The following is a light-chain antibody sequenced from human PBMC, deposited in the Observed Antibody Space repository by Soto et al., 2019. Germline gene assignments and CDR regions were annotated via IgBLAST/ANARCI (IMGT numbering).Light chain of an antibody. Sequence: DLLKIHSPDSLSVSLGERATINCKSSQIVLYSSNNKNYLAWYQQKPGQPPKLLIYWASTRESGVPDRFSGSGSGTDFTLTISSLQAEDVAVYYCQQYYSTPWTFGQGTKVDIK. V-gene: IGKV4-1*01. CDR3: QQYYSTPWT. CDR1: QIVLYSSNNKNY. J-gene: IGKJ1*01. CDR2: WAS.